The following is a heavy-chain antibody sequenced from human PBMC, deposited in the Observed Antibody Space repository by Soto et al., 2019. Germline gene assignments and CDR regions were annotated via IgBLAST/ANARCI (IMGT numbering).Heavy chain of an antibody. Sequence: EVQLVESGGGLIQPGGSLRLSCAASGFTVSSNYMSWVRQAPGKGLEWVSVIYSGGSTYYADSVKGRFTISRDNSKNTLYLQMNSLRADDTAVYYCASTSIGWYIAFDIWGQGTMVTVSS. D-gene: IGHD6-19*01. V-gene: IGHV3-53*01. J-gene: IGHJ3*02. CDR2: IYSGGST. CDR3: ASTSIGWYIAFDI. CDR1: GFTVSSNY.